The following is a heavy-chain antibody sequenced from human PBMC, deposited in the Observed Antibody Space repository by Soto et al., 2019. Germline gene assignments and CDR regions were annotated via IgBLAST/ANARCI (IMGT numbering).Heavy chain of an antibody. J-gene: IGHJ1*01. D-gene: IGHD2-15*01. CDR3: ARGRYCSGGSCPTHDEYFQH. CDR2: IYYSGST. Sequence: KQSPTLSLTCTVSGGSISSGGYYWSWIRQHPGKGLEWIGYIYYSGSTYYNPSLKSRVTISVDTSKNQFSLKLSSVTAADTAVYYCARGRYCSGGSCPTHDEYFQHWGQGTLVTVSS. V-gene: IGHV4-31*03. CDR1: GGSISSGGYY.